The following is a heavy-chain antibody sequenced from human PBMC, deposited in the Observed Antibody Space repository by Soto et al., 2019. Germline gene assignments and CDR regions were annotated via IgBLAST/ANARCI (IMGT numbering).Heavy chain of an antibody. CDR1: GFTFSNYV. V-gene: IGHV3-33*01. CDR3: ASELVGDSESYGLDA. D-gene: IGHD1-26*01. J-gene: IGHJ6*02. Sequence: GGSLRLSCSASGFTFSNYVMHWVRQSPVKGLEWVAIIWHDGNNKYYADSVRGRFIISRDNSKNRLYLQMNSLRAEDTAVYYCASELVGDSESYGLDAWGQGPSVTVSS. CDR2: IWHDGNNK.